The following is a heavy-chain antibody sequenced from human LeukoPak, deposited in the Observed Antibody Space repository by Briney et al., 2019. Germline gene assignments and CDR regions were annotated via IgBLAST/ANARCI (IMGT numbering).Heavy chain of an antibody. V-gene: IGHV1-18*01. Sequence: KLQGRVTMTTDTSTSTAYMELRSLRSDDTAVYYCARGVLRGDSSGWYYFDYWGQGTLVTVSS. CDR3: ARGVLRGDSSGWYYFDY. J-gene: IGHJ4*02. D-gene: IGHD6-19*01.